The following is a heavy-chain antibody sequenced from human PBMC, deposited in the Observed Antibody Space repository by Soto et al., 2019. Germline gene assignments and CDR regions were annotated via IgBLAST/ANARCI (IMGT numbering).Heavy chain of an antibody. V-gene: IGHV5-51*01. CDR3: ARGYCTTTICDPWFDP. CDR2: IYPGDSDT. D-gene: IGHD2-2*01. CDR1: GYSFTRYW. Sequence: PGESLTSSCSIFGYSFTRYWIGWVRQMPGKGLEWMGIIYPGDSDTRYSPSFQGQVTISADKSITTAYLQWSSLKASDTAMYYCARGYCTTTICDPWFDPWGQGPLVTVS. J-gene: IGHJ5*02.